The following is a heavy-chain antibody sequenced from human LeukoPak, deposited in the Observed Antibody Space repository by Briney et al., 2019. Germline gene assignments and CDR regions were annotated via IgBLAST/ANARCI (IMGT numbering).Heavy chain of an antibody. CDR1: GDSISSGGYA. J-gene: IGHJ6*03. V-gene: IGHV4-30-2*01. D-gene: IGHD3-22*01. CDR2: IYHSETT. Sequence: SETLSLTCTVSGDSISSGGYAWSWIRQPPGKGLEWIGDIYHSETTYYNPSLKSRVTISGDRPYNQFSLRLSSVTAADTAVYYCARAEITMIDRGYYYMDVWGKGTTVTVSS. CDR3: ARAEITMIDRGYYYMDV.